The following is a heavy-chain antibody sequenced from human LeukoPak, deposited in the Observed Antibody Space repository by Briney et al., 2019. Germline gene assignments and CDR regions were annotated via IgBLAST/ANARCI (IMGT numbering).Heavy chain of an antibody. CDR3: ARVSREYYFDY. J-gene: IGHJ4*02. CDR1: GGSISSYY. V-gene: IGHV4-59*12. CDR2: MYYSGIT. Sequence: SETLSLTCTVSGGSISSYYWSWFRQPPGKGLEWIGYMYYSGITNYNPSLKSRVTISVDTSKTQFSLKLSSVTAADAAVYYCARVSREYYFDYWGQGTLVTVSS. D-gene: IGHD3-10*01.